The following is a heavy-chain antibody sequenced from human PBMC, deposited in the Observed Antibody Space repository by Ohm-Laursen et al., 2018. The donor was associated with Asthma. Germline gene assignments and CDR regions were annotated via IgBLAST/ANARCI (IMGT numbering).Heavy chain of an antibody. V-gene: IGHV3-74*01. CDR1: GFTFSDYF. CDR3: ARGPVGATNLPVDF. J-gene: IGHJ4*02. CDR2: IFPDGRRT. D-gene: IGHD1-26*01. Sequence: SLRLSCSASGFTFSDYFMHWVRQGPGEGLVWISHIFPDGRRTNYADSVKGRFTISRDDSKNTLYLQMNSLRAEDTAVYYCARGPVGATNLPVDFWGQGTLVTVSS.